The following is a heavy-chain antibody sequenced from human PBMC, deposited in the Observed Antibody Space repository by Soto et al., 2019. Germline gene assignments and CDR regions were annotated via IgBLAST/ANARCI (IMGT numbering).Heavy chain of an antibody. CDR1: GYTFNDYC. J-gene: IGHJ4*02. Sequence: ASVKVSCKPSGYTFNDYCIHWVRQAPGQGLEWLGWINPKSGGTTYSQRFQGSVTMTRETSITTAYMELNRLTSDDTAVYYWARDRRRMVRGISLTLPSNVFDYWGQGTLVTVSS. D-gene: IGHD3-10*01. CDR2: INPKSGGT. V-gene: IGHV1-2*02. CDR3: ARDRRRMVRGISLTLPSNVFDY.